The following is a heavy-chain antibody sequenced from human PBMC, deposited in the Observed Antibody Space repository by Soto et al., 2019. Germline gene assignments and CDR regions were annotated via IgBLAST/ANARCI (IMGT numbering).Heavy chain of an antibody. Sequence: ASVKVSCKASGYTFTGYYMHWVRQAPGQGLEWMGWINPNSGGTNYAQKFQGWVTMTRDTSISTAYMELSRLRSDDTAVYYCARDRRQLLDALVYYGMDVWGQGTTVTVSS. CDR2: INPNSGGT. CDR1: GYTFTGYY. V-gene: IGHV1-2*04. D-gene: IGHD6-6*01. J-gene: IGHJ6*02. CDR3: ARDRRQLLDALVYYGMDV.